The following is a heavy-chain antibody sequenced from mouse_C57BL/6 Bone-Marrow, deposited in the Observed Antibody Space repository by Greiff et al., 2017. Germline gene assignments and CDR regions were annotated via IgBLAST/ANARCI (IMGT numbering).Heavy chain of an antibody. V-gene: IGHV1-54*01. Sequence: QVQLQQSGAELVRPGTSVKVSCKASGYAFTNYLIEWVKQRPGQGLEWIGVINPGSGGTNYNEKFKGKATLTADKSSSTAYMQLSSLTSEDSAVYFCARADYDYYYFDFWGRGTTLTVSS. J-gene: IGHJ2*01. D-gene: IGHD2-4*01. CDR2: INPGSGGT. CDR3: ARADYDYYYFDF. CDR1: GYAFTNYL.